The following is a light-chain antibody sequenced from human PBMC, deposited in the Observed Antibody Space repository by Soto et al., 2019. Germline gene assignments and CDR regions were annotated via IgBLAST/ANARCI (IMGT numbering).Light chain of an antibody. CDR2: GST. V-gene: IGLV1-40*01. Sequence: QSVLTQPRSLSGAPGQRGTISCTGSGSNIGAPYDVHWYQHLPGTAPKLLIYGSTNRPSGVPGRFSGSKSGTSASLAITGLQAEDEADYYCQSYDSSLSGYVFGAGTKLTVL. J-gene: IGLJ1*01. CDR3: QSYDSSLSGYV. CDR1: GSNIGAPYD.